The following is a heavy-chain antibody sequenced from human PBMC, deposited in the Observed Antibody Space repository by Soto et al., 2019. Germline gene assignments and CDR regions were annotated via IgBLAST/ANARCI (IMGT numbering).Heavy chain of an antibody. D-gene: IGHD3-16*02. Sequence: GGSLGLSCAASGFTFSSHAMSWVRQAPGKGLEWVSAISGSGGSTYYADSVRGRFTISRDNSKDTLYLQMNSLRAEDTAVYYCAKENRDYVWGSYRSLNYFDYWGQGT. V-gene: IGHV3-23*01. CDR1: GFTFSSHA. CDR3: AKENRDYVWGSYRSLNYFDY. CDR2: ISGSGGST. J-gene: IGHJ4*02.